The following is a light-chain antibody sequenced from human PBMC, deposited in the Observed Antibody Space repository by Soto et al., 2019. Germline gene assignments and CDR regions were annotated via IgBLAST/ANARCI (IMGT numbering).Light chain of an antibody. CDR1: QSVLSSSNNKNF. CDR3: QQYYRIPYT. CDR2: WAS. V-gene: IGKV4-1*01. Sequence: DIVMTQSPDSLAVFLGERATINCKFSQSVLSSSNNKNFLAWYQQKPGQSPKLLIYWASTRESGVPDRFSGSGSRTDFTLTISSLQAEDVAVYYCQQYYRIPYTFGQGTKLEIK. J-gene: IGKJ2*01.